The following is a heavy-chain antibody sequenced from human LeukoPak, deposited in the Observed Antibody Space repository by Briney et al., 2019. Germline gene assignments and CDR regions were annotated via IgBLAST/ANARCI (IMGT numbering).Heavy chain of an antibody. J-gene: IGHJ6*02. Sequence: SETLSLTCTVSGGSISSYYWSWIRQPPGQGLEWIGYIYYSGSTNYNPSLKRRVTISVDTSKNQFSLKLSSVTAADTAVYYCARRSYYYGMDVWGQGTTVTVSS. CDR1: GGSISSYY. V-gene: IGHV4-59*08. CDR3: ARRSYYYGMDV. CDR2: IYYSGST.